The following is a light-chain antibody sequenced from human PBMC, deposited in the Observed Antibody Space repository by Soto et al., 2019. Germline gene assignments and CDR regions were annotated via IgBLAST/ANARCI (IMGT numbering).Light chain of an antibody. J-gene: IGKJ2*01. CDR3: QQRNSYPPYT. CDR2: AAS. CDR1: QGISSY. Sequence: IQLTQSPSSLSASVGDRVTITCRASQGISSYLAWYQQKPGKAPKLLIYAASTLQGGVPSRFSGSGSGTDFTLAISSQQPEDFATYCCQQRNSYPPYTFGQGTKREIK. V-gene: IGKV1-9*01.